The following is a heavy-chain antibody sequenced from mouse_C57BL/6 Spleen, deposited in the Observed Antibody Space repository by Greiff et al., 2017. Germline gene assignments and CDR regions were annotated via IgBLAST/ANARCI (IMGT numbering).Heavy chain of an antibody. CDR1: GFTFSSYA. V-gene: IGHV5-4*01. CDR2: ISDGGSYT. J-gene: IGHJ4*01. CDR3: ARDGYYYAMDY. D-gene: IGHD2-2*01. Sequence: EVQLVESGGGLVKPGGSLKLSCAASGFTFSSYAMSWVRPTPEKRLEWVATISDGGSYTYYPDNVKGRFTISRDNAKNNLYLQMSHLKSEDTAMYYCARDGYYYAMDYWGQGTSVTVSS.